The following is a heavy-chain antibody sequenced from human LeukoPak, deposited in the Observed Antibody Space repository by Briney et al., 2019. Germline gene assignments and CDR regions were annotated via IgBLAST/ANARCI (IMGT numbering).Heavy chain of an antibody. J-gene: IGHJ4*02. CDR3: ARGGGSSSDFDY. V-gene: IGHV1-69*13. CDR2: IIAIFGTA. D-gene: IGHD6-13*01. CDR1: GGTFISYA. Sequence: ASVKVSCKASGGTFISYAISWVRQAPGQGGEGMGRIIAIFGTANYAQKFQGRVTITPDASTSTAYMELSSLRSEDTAVYYCARGGGSSSDFDYWGQGTLVTVSS.